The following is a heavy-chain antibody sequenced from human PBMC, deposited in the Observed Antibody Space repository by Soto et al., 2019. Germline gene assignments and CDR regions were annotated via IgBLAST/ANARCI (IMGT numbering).Heavy chain of an antibody. CDR3: ARNIVVVVAATGSKYNWFDT. J-gene: IGHJ5*02. Sequence: SETLSLTCAVSGGSISSSNWWSWVRQPPGKGLEWIGEIYHSGSTNYNPSLKSRVTISVDKSKNQFSLKLSSVTAADTAAYYCARNIVVVVAATGSKYNWFDTWGQGTLVTVSS. V-gene: IGHV4-4*02. CDR1: GGSISSSNW. CDR2: IYHSGST. D-gene: IGHD2-15*01.